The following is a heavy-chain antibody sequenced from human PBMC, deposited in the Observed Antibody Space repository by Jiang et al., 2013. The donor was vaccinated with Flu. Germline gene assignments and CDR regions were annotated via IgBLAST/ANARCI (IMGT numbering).Heavy chain of an antibody. V-gene: IGHV3-21*01. J-gene: IGHJ6*02. CDR1: GFTFSSYS. Sequence: VQLVESGGGLVKPGGSLRLSCAASGFTFSSYSLNWVRQVPGKGLEWVSSISSNSSYIYYADSVKGRFTISRDNAKNSQYLQMNSLRAEDTAVYFCARGGYCSSTSCSDTYYYYYYGMDVWGQGTTVTVS. CDR3: ARGGYCSSTSCSDTYYYYYYGMDV. CDR2: ISSNSSYI. D-gene: IGHD2-2*01.